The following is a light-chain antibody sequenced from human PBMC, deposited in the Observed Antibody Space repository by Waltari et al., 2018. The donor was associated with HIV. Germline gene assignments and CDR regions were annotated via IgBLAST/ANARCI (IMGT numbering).Light chain of an antibody. V-gene: IGLV2-14*01. CDR3: SSSTNSSPVV. Sequence: QSALTQPASVSGSPGQSITISCTGTSSDVGGYNSVSWYQHHPGEAPRLMIYEVRNRPSGISNRFSGSKSGNTASLTISGLQAEDEADYFCSSSTNSSPVVFGGGTKLTVL. J-gene: IGLJ3*02. CDR2: EVR. CDR1: SSDVGGYNS.